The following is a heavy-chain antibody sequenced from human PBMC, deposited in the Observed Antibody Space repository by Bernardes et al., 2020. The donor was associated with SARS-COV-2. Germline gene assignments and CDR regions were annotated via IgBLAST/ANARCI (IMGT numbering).Heavy chain of an antibody. V-gene: IGHV3-11*06. CDR2: ISSSSYT. D-gene: IGHD6-13*01. Sequence: GGSLRLSCAASGFTFSDYYMSWIRQAPGKGLEWVSYISSSSYTNYADSVKGRFTISRDNAKNSLYLQMNSLRAEDRAVYYCARVTRGSWSYGMDVWGQGTTVTVSS. CDR3: ARVTRGSWSYGMDV. J-gene: IGHJ6*02. CDR1: GFTFSDYY.